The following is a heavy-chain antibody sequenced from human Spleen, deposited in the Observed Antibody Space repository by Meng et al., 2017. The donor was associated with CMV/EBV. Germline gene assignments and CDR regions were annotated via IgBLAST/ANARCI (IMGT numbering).Heavy chain of an antibody. Sequence: GSLRLSCAVYGGSLRGFYWTWIRQPPGKGLEWIGEINHRGSINHNPSLKSRVTISLDTSKNQFSLNLRLVTAADTAVYFCARVRKMGVPGAILGHYFDYWGQGTLVTVSS. CDR3: ARVRKMGVPGAILGHYFDY. J-gene: IGHJ4*02. CDR1: GGSLRGFY. D-gene: IGHD2-2*02. CDR2: INHRGSI. V-gene: IGHV4-34*01.